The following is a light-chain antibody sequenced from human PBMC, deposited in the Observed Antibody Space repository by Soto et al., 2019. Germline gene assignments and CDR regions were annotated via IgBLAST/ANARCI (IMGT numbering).Light chain of an antibody. CDR1: SSDIGAYNY. CDR2: DVN. CDR3: TSWTTSTTMV. V-gene: IGLV2-14*03. Sequence: QSALTQPASVSGSPGQSITISCTGTSSDIGAYNYVSWYQQHPGKAPKLMLYDVNIRPSGVSKRVSGSKSANTASLTISGAQAEYEANYGFTSWTTSTTMVFGGGTKLTVL. J-gene: IGLJ2*01.